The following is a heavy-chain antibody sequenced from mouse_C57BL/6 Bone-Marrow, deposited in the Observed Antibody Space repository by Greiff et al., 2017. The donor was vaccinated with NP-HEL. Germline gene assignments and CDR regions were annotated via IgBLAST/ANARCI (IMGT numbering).Heavy chain of an antibody. J-gene: IGHJ3*01. D-gene: IGHD2-1*01. CDR2: IDPSDSYT. V-gene: IGHV1-69*01. CDR3: AREVTVAWFAY. CDR1: GYTFTSYW. Sequence: VQLQQPGAELVMPGASVKLSCKASGYTFTSYWMHWVKQRPGQGLEWIGEIDPSDSYTNYNQKFKGKSTLTVDKSSSPAYMPLSSLPSEASAVYYCAREVTVAWFAYWGQGTLVTVSA.